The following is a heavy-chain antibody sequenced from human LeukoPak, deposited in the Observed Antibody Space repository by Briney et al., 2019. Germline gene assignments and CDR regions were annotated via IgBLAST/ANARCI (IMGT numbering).Heavy chain of an antibody. J-gene: IGHJ5*02. CDR1: GGTFSSYT. CDR2: IIPIRGIA. Sequence: GASVKVSCKASGGTFSSYTISWVRQAPGQGLEWMGRIIPIRGIANYAQKFQGRVTITADKSTSTAYMELSSLRSEDTAVYYCASGYSSSYNWFDPWGQGTLVTVSS. V-gene: IGHV1-69*02. D-gene: IGHD6-6*01. CDR3: ASGYSSSYNWFDP.